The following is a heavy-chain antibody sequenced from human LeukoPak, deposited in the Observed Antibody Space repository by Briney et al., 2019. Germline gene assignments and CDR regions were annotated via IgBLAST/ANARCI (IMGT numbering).Heavy chain of an antibody. CDR2: INPNSGGT. CDR3: ARSLPHINWFDP. D-gene: IGHD1-26*01. CDR1: GFTFTGYY. V-gene: IGHV1-2*04. J-gene: IGHJ5*02. Sequence: ASVKVSCKASGFTFTGYYMHWVRQAPGQGLEWMGWINPNSGGTNYAQKFQGWVTMTRDTSISTAYMELSRLRSDDTAVYYCARSLPHINWFDPWGQGTLVTVSS.